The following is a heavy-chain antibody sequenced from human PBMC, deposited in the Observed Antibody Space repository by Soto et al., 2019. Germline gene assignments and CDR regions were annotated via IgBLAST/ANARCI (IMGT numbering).Heavy chain of an antibody. CDR3: AKDAGMASSPSNSFDY. CDR2: IGGSGGYK. D-gene: IGHD6-13*01. Sequence: EVQLLESGGGLVQPGGSLRLSCAASGFFFSSYAMSWVRQAPGKGLEWVSGIGGSGGYKSYADSVKGRFTISRDNSKNPRDRQRGSLGAETTALYYGAKDAGMASSPSNSFDYGGQGTLVAVSS. J-gene: IGHJ4*02. V-gene: IGHV3-23*01. CDR1: GFFFSSYA.